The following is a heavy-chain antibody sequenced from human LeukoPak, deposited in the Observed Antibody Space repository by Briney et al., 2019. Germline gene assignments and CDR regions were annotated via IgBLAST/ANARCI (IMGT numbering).Heavy chain of an antibody. CDR1: GGSFSGYY. Sequence: SETLSLTCAVYGGSFSGYYWSWIRQPPGKGLEWIGEINHSGSTNYNPSLKSRVTISVDTSKKQFSLKLSSVTAADTAVYYCARAASGSSYYFDYWGQGTLVTVSS. D-gene: IGHD1-26*01. J-gene: IGHJ4*02. CDR3: ARAASGSSYYFDY. CDR2: INHSGST. V-gene: IGHV4-34*01.